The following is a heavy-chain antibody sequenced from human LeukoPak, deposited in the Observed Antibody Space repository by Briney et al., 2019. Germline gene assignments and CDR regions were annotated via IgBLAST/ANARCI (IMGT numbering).Heavy chain of an antibody. CDR1: GGTFSSYA. D-gene: IGHD3-22*01. J-gene: IGHJ4*02. Sequence: SVKVSCKASGGTFSSYAISWVGQAPGQGREWMGGIIPIFGTANYAQKFQGRVTITADKSTSTAHMELSSLRSEDTAVYYCAVVEREYFETSGYFDYWGQGALVTVSS. V-gene: IGHV1-69*06. CDR2: IIPIFGTA. CDR3: AVVEREYFETSGYFDY.